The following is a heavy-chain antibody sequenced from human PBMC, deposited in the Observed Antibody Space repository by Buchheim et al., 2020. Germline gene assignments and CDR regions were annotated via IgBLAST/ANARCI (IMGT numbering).Heavy chain of an antibody. CDR1: GFTFSDYY. J-gene: IGHJ4*02. V-gene: IGHV3-11*01. CDR3: VRTARVADI. D-gene: IGHD6-6*01. CDR2: IGQRGNDI. Sequence: QAQLVESGGGLVEPGGSLRLSCAASGFTFSDYYMSWVRQAPGKGVEWVSYIGQRGNDINYADSVKGRFTVSRDNDKNSLDLQMSSLRAEDTGVYYCVRTARVADIWGQGTL.